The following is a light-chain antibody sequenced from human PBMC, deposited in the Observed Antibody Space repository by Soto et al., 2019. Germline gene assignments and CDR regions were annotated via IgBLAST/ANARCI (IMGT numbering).Light chain of an antibody. CDR3: QQRSNWIT. Sequence: EIVLTQSPATLSLSPGERATLSCSASQSVSSSLAWYQQKPGQAPRLLIYDASNRATGIPARFSGSGSGTDFTLTISSLEPEDFAVYYCQQRSNWITFGQGTRLEIK. CDR1: QSVSSS. V-gene: IGKV3-11*01. J-gene: IGKJ5*01. CDR2: DAS.